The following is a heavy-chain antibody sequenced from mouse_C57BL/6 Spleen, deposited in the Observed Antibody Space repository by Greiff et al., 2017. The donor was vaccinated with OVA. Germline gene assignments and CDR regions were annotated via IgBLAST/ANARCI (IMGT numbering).Heavy chain of an antibody. V-gene: IGHV1-69*01. J-gene: IGHJ2*01. CDR1: GYTFTSYW. Sequence: QVQLQQPGAELVMPGASVKLSCKASGYTFTSYWMHWVKQRPGQGLEWIGEIDPSDSYTNYNQKFKGKSTLTVDKSSSTAYMQLSSLTSAESAVYYCARSGVTLFDYWGQGTTLTVSS. CDR2: IDPSDSYT. CDR3: ARSGVTLFDY. D-gene: IGHD2-1*01.